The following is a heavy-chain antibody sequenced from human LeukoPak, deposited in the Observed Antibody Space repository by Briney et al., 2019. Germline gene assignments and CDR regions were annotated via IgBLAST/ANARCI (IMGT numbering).Heavy chain of an antibody. CDR1: GFIFSSSG. J-gene: IGHJ4*02. Sequence: PGGSLRLSCAASGFIFSSSGLHWVRQTPGKGLEWVAVISYDGSNEYYADSVKGRFIISRDNSKNTLFLQMNRLRTEDTAIYHCAKDLGVGAYLLFDYVSSAFDHWGQGTLVTVSS. CDR2: ISYDGSNE. CDR3: AKDLGVGAYLLFDYVSSAFDH. D-gene: IGHD2/OR15-2a*01. V-gene: IGHV3-30*18.